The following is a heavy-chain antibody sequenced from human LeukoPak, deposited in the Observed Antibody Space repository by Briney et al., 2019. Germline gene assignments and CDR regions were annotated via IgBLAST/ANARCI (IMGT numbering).Heavy chain of an antibody. CDR2: ISGSGGST. D-gene: IGHD1-7*01. CDR3: AKLPLELLFFDY. J-gene: IGHJ4*02. V-gene: IGHV3-23*01. CDR1: GFTFSSYA. Sequence: GVSLRLSCAASGFTFSSYAMSWVRQAPGKGLEWVSAISGSGGSTYYADSVKGRFTISRDNSKNTLYLQMSSLRAEDTAVYYCAKLPLELLFFDYWGQGTLVTVSS.